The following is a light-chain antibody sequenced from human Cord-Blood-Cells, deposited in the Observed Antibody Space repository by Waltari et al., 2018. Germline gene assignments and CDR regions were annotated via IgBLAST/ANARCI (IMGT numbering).Light chain of an antibody. J-gene: IGLJ2*01. CDR2: DVS. Sequence: QSALTQPRSVSGSLGQSVTISCTGTSSDVGGYNYVSWYQQHPGKAPKLMIYDVSKRPSGVPDRFSGSKSGNTASLTISGLQAEDEADYYCCSYAGSVVFGGGTKLTVL. CDR1: SSDVGGYNY. V-gene: IGLV2-11*01. CDR3: CSYAGSVV.